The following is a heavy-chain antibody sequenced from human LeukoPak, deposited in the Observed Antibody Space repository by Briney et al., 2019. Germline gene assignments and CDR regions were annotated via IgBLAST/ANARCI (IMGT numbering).Heavy chain of an antibody. J-gene: IGHJ4*02. CDR1: GYTLTELS. D-gene: IGHD1-14*01. CDR2: FDPEDGET. Sequence: ASVKVSCKVSGYTLTELSMHWVRQAPGKGLEWMGGFDPEDGETIYAQKFQGRVTMTEDTSTDTAYMELSSLGSEDTAVYYCARGAGFAEPLPEYWGQGTLLTVSS. CDR3: ARGAGFAEPLPEY. V-gene: IGHV1-24*01.